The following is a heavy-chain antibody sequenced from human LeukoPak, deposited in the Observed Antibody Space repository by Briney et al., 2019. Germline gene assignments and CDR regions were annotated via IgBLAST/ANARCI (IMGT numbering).Heavy chain of an antibody. CDR2: ISYDGSNK. D-gene: IGHD2-2*02. Sequence: GKSLRLSCAASGFTFSSYAMHWVRQAPGKGLEWVAVISYDGSNKYYADSVKGRFTISRDNSKNTLYLQMNSLRAEDTAVYYCAKDPDYQLLYGGGYFDYWGQGTLVTVSS. V-gene: IGHV3-30-3*01. CDR1: GFTFSSYA. CDR3: AKDPDYQLLYGGGYFDY. J-gene: IGHJ4*02.